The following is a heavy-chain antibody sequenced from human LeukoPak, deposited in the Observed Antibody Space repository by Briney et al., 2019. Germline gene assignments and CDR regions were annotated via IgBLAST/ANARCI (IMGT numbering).Heavy chain of an antibody. CDR3: ASFYCSGGSCYQYYYYYMDV. CDR2: IYYSGNT. J-gene: IGHJ6*03. Sequence: SETLSLTCTVSGVSISSSNSYWGWIRQPPGKGLEWIGSIYYSGNTYYNASLKSQVSISIDTSKNQFSLKLSSVTAADTAVYYCASFYCSGGSCYQYYYYYMDVWGKGTTVTISS. V-gene: IGHV4-39*01. CDR1: GVSISSSNSY. D-gene: IGHD2-15*01.